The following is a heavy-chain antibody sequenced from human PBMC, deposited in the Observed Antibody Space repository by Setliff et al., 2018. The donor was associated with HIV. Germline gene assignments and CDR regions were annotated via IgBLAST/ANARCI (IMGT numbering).Heavy chain of an antibody. D-gene: IGHD2-15*01. V-gene: IGHV4-34*01. Sequence: SETLSLTCAVDGGSFSGYYWSWIRQPPGKGLEWIGEINHSGSTNYNPSPKSRVTMSVDTSRKQFSLNVTSVTAADTAVYYCARGVGLVVVDTTRGWFDPWGQGTLVTVSS. CDR2: INHSGST. J-gene: IGHJ5*02. CDR3: ARGVGLVVVDTTRGWFDP. CDR1: GGSFSGYY.